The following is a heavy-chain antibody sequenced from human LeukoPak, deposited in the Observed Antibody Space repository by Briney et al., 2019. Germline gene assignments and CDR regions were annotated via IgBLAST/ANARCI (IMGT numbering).Heavy chain of an antibody. CDR2: INNVGSHI. Sequence: GGSLRLSCAASGFTFSSSAMNWVRQAPGKGLEWVSSINNVGSHIYYADSVKGRFTISRDNAKNSLYLQMNSLRAEDTAVYYCARVPFDYWGQGTLVTVSS. CDR1: GFTFSSSA. V-gene: IGHV3-21*04. J-gene: IGHJ4*02. CDR3: ARVPFDY.